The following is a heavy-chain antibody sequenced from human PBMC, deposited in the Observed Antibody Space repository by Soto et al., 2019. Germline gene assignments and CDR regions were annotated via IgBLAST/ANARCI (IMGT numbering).Heavy chain of an antibody. CDR2: IDWNRATI. J-gene: IGHJ4*02. V-gene: IGHV3-9*01. CDR3: VKDVGSRHYDFTNFDA. Sequence: GGSLRLSCLASGLRFDDYAIHWVRQAPGKGLEWVSGIDWNRATIGYADSVKGRFTLPRDNARNSVLLQMNSLRPEDTALYYCVKDVGSRHYDFTNFDAWGRGTLVTVSS. D-gene: IGHD3-3*01. CDR1: GLRFDDYA.